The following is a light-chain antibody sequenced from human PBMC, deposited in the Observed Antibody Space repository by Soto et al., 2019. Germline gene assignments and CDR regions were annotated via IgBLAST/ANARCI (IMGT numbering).Light chain of an antibody. CDR2: GVK. Sequence: QSALTQPASVSGYHGQSITISCTGSGRDIGAYDYVSWYQQHPGKAPKLLIYGVKNRPSGVSDRVSAFKSAFTASLTISWLQAEDEAHYDCTSSTTSYFYVFGPGTKLTVL. CDR3: TSSTTSYFYV. J-gene: IGLJ1*01. V-gene: IGLV2-14*03. CDR1: GRDIGAYDY.